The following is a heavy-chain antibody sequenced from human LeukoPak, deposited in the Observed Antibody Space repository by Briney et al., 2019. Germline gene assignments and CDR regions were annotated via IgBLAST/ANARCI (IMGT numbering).Heavy chain of an antibody. J-gene: IGHJ4*02. CDR2: IYYSGST. V-gene: IGHV4-31*03. CDR3: ARVSKGVLGTHSYNFDC. D-gene: IGHD3-16*01. CDR1: GGSISSGGYY. Sequence: PSETLSLTCTVSGGSISSGGYYWSWIRQHPGKGLEWIGYIYYSGSTYYNPSLKSRVSISVDTSKNQFSLKLSSVTAADTAVYYCARVSKGVLGTHSYNFDCWGQGTLVTVSS.